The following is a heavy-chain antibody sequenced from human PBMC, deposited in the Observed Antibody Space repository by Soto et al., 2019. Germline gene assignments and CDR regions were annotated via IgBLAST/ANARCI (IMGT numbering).Heavy chain of an antibody. CDR1: GGSISSNY. D-gene: IGHD2-15*01. CDR3: ARLSGGSSNWFDP. J-gene: IGHJ5*02. V-gene: IGHV4-59*01. Sequence: PSETLSLTCSVSGGSISSNYWSRIRQPPGKGLEWIGYTYYSGSTNYNPSLKSRVTISVDTSKNQFSLKLSSVTAADTAVYYCARLSGGSSNWFDPWGQGTLVTVSS. CDR2: TYYSGST.